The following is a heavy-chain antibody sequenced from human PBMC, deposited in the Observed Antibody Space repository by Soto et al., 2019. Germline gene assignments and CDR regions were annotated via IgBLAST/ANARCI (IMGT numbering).Heavy chain of an antibody. CDR3: ARGGHIAVVTASFDY. D-gene: IGHD2-21*02. CDR1: GYTFNTYY. V-gene: IGHV1-46*02. CDR2: IHPSGGGT. J-gene: IGHJ4*02. Sequence: QVQLVQSGAEVKKPGASVKVSCKPSGYTFNTYYLHWVRQAPGQALEWMGVIHPSGGGTTYAQKFLGRCTVTSDTSTSTVFMELSSLRSDDTAVYYCARGGHIAVVTASFDYWGQGTLVTVSS.